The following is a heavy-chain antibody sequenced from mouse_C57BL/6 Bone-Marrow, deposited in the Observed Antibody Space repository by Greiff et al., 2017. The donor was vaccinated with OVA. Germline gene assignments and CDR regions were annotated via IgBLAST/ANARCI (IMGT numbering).Heavy chain of an antibody. D-gene: IGHD1-1*01. CDR3: ARNPRYYYGSRFDY. CDR1: GYSITSGYY. CDR2: ISYDGSN. Sequence: ESGPGLVKPSQSLSLSCSVTGYSITSGYYWHWIRQIPGNKLEWVGYISYDGSNNYNQALKNRNFITPDKSKNQFSLKLNSVTTEDTAAYYCARNPRYYYGSRFDYWGQGTTLTVSS. J-gene: IGHJ2*01. V-gene: IGHV3-6*01.